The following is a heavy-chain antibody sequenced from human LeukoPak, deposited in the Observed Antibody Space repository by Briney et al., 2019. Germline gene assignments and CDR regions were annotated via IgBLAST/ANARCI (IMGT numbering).Heavy chain of an antibody. CDR2: ISSSSSYI. V-gene: IGHV3-21*01. J-gene: IGHJ6*02. CDR1: GFTFSSYN. CDR3: ATTGRYYYYGLDV. Sequence: GESLRLSCAASGFTFSSYNMNWVRQAPGKGLEWVSSISSSSSYIYYADSVKGRFTISRDTAKNSLYLQMNSLRAEDTALYYCATTGRYYYYGLDVWGQGTTVTVSS. D-gene: IGHD1-14*01.